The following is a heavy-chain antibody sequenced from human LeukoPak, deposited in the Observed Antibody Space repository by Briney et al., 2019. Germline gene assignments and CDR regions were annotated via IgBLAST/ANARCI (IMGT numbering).Heavy chain of an antibody. CDR2: IYYSGST. Sequence: PSETLSLTCTVSGGSISSYYWSWIRQPPGKGLEWIGYIYYSGSTNYNPSLKSRVTISVDTSKNQFSLKLSSVTAADTAVYYCARDAGYGEYYDFWSGPYGMDVWSQGTTVTVSS. CDR1: GGSISSYY. J-gene: IGHJ6*02. CDR3: ARDAGYGEYYDFWSGPYGMDV. D-gene: IGHD3-3*01. V-gene: IGHV4-59*01.